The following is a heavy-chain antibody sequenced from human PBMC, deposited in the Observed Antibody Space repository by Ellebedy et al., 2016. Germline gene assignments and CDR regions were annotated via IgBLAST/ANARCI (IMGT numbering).Heavy chain of an antibody. D-gene: IGHD3-10*01. Sequence: GESLKISCAASGFTFSSYAMSWVRQAPGKGLEWVSAISGSGGSTYYADSVKGRFTISRDNSKNTLYLQMNSLRAEDTAVYYCARGPKQHSGISYYMDVWGKGTTVTVSS. CDR3: ARGPKQHSGISYYMDV. J-gene: IGHJ6*03. CDR2: ISGSGGST. V-gene: IGHV3-23*01. CDR1: GFTFSSYA.